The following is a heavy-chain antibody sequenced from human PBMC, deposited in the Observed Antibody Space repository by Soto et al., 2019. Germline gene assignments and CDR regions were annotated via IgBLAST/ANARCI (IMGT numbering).Heavy chain of an antibody. V-gene: IGHV4-28*01. Sequence: QVQLQESGPGLVKPSDTLSLTCAVSGYSISSSNWWGWIRQPPGKGLEWIGYIYYSGTTYYNPSLKSGFTTSVXTSKNQFSLKLTSVTAVDTAVYYCARREIQGPIDYWGQGTLVTVSS. J-gene: IGHJ4*02. CDR2: IYYSGTT. D-gene: IGHD1-26*01. CDR3: ARREIQGPIDY. CDR1: GYSISSSNW.